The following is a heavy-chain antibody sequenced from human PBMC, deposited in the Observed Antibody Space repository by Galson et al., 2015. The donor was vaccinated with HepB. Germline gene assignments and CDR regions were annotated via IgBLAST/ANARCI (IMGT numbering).Heavy chain of an antibody. D-gene: IGHD1-26*01. CDR1: GFTFSSYA. V-gene: IGHV3-30*04. J-gene: IGHJ3*02. CDR2: ISYDGSNK. Sequence: SLRLSCAASGFTFSSYAMHWVRQAPGKGLEWVAVISYDGSNKYYADSVKGRFTISRDNSKNTLYLQMNSLRAEDTAVYYCARSGWELLSDEASETRDAFDIWGQGTMVTVSS. CDR3: ARSGWELLSDEASETRDAFDI.